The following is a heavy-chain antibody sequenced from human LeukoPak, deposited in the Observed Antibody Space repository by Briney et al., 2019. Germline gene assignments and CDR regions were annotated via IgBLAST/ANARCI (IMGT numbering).Heavy chain of an antibody. CDR1: GGSISSGGYS. CDR3: ARTDDYYYGMDV. V-gene: IGHV4-30-2*01. CDR2: IYHSGST. Sequence: SETLSLTCAVSGGSISSGGYSWSWIRQPPGKALEWIGYIYHSGSTYYNPSLKSRVTISVDRSKNQFSLKLSSVTAADTAVYYCARTDDYYYGMDVWGQGTTVTVSS. D-gene: IGHD3-3*01. J-gene: IGHJ6*02.